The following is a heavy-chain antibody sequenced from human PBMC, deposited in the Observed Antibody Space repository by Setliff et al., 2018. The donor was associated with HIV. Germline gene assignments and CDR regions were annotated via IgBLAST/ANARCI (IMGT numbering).Heavy chain of an antibody. V-gene: IGHV3-30*03. D-gene: IGHD3-22*01. J-gene: IGHJ4*02. CDR2: TSYDGTYR. Sequence: SLRLSCTASGFTFRNYGMNWVRQAPGKGLKWVAITSYDGTYRHYADSVRGRFTISRDNSRNTVYLDMNSLTAEDTAVYYCVRGGYYYDNTVFYGHWGQGTLVTVSS. CDR1: GFTFRNYG. CDR3: VRGGYYYDNTVFYGH.